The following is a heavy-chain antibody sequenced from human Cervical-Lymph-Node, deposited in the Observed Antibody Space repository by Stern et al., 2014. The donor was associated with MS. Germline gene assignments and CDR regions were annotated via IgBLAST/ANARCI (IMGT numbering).Heavy chain of an antibody. CDR3: AAGETYFEK. CDR1: GGSIRSNKW. Sequence: VQLVQSGPGLVKPSGTLSLTCAVSGGSIRSNKWWSWIRQSPGKDLQWIGEVYHSGDTNYNPSLKSRISLSVDNSKNQFSLKLNSVTAADTAVYYCAAGETYFEKWGQGTLVTVSS. CDR2: VYHSGDT. J-gene: IGHJ4*02. D-gene: IGHD3-16*01. V-gene: IGHV4-4*02.